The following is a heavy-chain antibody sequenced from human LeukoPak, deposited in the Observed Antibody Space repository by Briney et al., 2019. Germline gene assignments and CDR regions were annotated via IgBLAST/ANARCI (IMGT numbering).Heavy chain of an antibody. CDR1: GFTFNSYG. D-gene: IGHD4-23*01. CDR2: INKDGSDK. CDR3: ARDAGYGGNSDY. V-gene: IGHV3-7*01. Sequence: AGGSLRLSCAASGFTFNSYGMTWVRQAPGKGLESVAYINKDGSDKYYVDSVKGRFTVSRDNAKNSLYLQMNSLRAEDTAVYYCARDAGYGGNSDYWGQGTLVTVSS. J-gene: IGHJ4*02.